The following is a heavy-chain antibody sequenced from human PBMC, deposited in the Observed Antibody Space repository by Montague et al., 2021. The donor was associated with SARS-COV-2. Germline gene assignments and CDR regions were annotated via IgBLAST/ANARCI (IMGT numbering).Heavy chain of an antibody. CDR3: ARDDFRWDCDW. J-gene: IGHJ4*02. D-gene: IGHD2/OR15-2a*01. Sequence: IYTTRSTNYNPSLKSRLTISLDTSTNQFSLKLSSVTSAYTAVYYCARDDFRWDCDWWGQGTLVTVSS. V-gene: IGHV4-61*02. CDR2: IYTTRST.